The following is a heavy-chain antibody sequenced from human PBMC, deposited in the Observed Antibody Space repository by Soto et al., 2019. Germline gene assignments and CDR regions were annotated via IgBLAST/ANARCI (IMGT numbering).Heavy chain of an antibody. J-gene: IGHJ2*01. V-gene: IGHV3-30-3*01. CDR1: GFTFSSYA. Sequence: QVQLVECGGGVVQPGRSLRLSCAASGFTFSSYAMHWVRQAPGKGLEWVAVISYDGSNKYYADSVKGRFTISRDNSRNTLYLQMNSLRADGTAVYYCARHRDDYGDWYFDLWGRGTLVTVSS. CDR3: ARHRDDYGDWYFDL. CDR2: ISYDGSNK. D-gene: IGHD4-17*01.